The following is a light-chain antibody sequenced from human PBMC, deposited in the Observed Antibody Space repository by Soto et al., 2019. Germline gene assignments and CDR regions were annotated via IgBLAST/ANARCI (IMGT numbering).Light chain of an antibody. V-gene: IGLV2-14*01. Sequence: QSALTQPASVSGSPGQSITISCTGTSSDIGGYKYVSWYQQHPGKAPKLMIYDVSSRPSGVSNRFSGSKSGNTASLIISGLQAEDEADYYCSSGTNTLTVVFGGGTKLTVL. J-gene: IGLJ2*01. CDR2: DVS. CDR3: SSGTNTLTVV. CDR1: SSDIGGYKY.